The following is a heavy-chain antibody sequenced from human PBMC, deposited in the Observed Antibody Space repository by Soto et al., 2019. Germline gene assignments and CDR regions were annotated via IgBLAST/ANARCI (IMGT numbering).Heavy chain of an antibody. CDR3: ARVRPDAFDI. CDR1: GFTFSIYS. J-gene: IGHJ3*02. V-gene: IGHV3-21*01. CDR2: ISSSSSYI. Sequence: PGGSLRLSCAASGFTFSIYSMNWVRHAPGKGLEWVSSISSSSSYIYYADSVKGRFTISRDNAKNSLYLQMNSLRAEDTAVYYCARVRPDAFDIWGQGTMVTVSS.